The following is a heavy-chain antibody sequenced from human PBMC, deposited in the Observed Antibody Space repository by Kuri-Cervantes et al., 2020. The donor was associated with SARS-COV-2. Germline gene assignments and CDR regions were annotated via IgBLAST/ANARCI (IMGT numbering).Heavy chain of an antibody. CDR1: GFTVSSNY. D-gene: IGHD3-3*01. J-gene: IGHJ6*02. Sequence: GGSLRLSWAASGFTVSSNYMSWVRQAPGKGLEWVSVIYSGGSTYYADSVKGGFTISRDNSKNTLYLQMHSLRAEDTAVYYCARARGEYDFWSGYYPSYYYYSGMDVWGQGTTVTVSS. CDR2: IYSGGST. CDR3: ARARGEYDFWSGYYPSYYYYSGMDV. V-gene: IGHV3-53*01.